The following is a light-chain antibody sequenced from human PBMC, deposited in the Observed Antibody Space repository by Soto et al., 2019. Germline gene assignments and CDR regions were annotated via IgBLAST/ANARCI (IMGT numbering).Light chain of an antibody. V-gene: IGLV2-14*01. Sequence: QAVVTQPASVSGSPGQSITISCTGTTTDVGAFNYVSWFQKHPGKAPKLMIYEVSGRPSGVSNRFSGSKSGNTASLTISGLQAEDEADYYCSSYATNRDVLFGGGTKVTVL. J-gene: IGLJ2*01. CDR3: SSYATNRDVL. CDR1: TTDVGAFNY. CDR2: EVS.